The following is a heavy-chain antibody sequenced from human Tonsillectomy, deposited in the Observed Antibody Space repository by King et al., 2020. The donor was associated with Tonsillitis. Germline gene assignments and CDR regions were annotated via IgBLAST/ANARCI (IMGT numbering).Heavy chain of an antibody. CDR1: GGSISRSSYY. J-gene: IGHJ5*02. Sequence: QLQESGPGLVKPSETLSLTCTVSGGSISRSSYYWGWIRQPPGKGLEWIGSIYYGGSTYYNPSLKSRVTISVDTSKNQFSLKLRSVTAADTAIYFCARKELAYYDILTGIATPNWFDPWGQGILVTVSS. D-gene: IGHD3-9*01. CDR2: IYYGGST. V-gene: IGHV4-39*07. CDR3: ARKELAYYDILTGIATPNWFDP.